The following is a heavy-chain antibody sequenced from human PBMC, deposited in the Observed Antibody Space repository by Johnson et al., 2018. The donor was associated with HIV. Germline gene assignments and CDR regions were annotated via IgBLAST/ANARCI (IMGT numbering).Heavy chain of an antibody. V-gene: IGHV3-11*01. CDR3: ARENYRRRDAFDV. CDR2: ISSSGLTI. J-gene: IGHJ3*01. Sequence: QVQLVESGGGLVKPGGSLRLSCAASGFTFSDCYMSWLRQAPGKGLEWVSYISSSGLTIYYADSVKGRFTISRDNAKNSLYLQMNSLRTEDTAVYYCARENYRRRDAFDVWGQGTVVIVSS. D-gene: IGHD1-7*01. CDR1: GFTFSDCY.